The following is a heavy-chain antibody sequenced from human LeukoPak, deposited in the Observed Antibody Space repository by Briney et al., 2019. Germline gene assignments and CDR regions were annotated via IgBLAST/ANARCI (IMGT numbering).Heavy chain of an antibody. V-gene: IGHV1-69*13. CDR3: GATYDSSGYGMDV. CDR1: GYTLTSYD. CDR2: IIPIFGTA. Sequence: SVKVSCKASGYTLTSYDINWVRQAPGQGLEWMGGIIPIFGTADYAQKFQGRVTITADESTSTAYMELSSLRSEDTAVYYCGATYDSSGYGMDVWGQGTTVTVSS. D-gene: IGHD3-22*01. J-gene: IGHJ6*02.